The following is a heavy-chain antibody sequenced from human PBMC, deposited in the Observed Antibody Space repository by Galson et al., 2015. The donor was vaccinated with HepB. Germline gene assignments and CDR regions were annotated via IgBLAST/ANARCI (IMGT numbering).Heavy chain of an antibody. CDR3: TTDVNYSTYWSWLDP. CDR1: GFPFNNAW. Sequence: SLRLSCAASGFPFNNAWMTWVRQAPGMGLEWVGRIKSKTDGETTDYAAPVKGRFTISRDDSKNRLYLQMNSLKTEDTAVYYCTTDVNYSTYWSWLDPWGQGTLVTVPS. V-gene: IGHV3-15*01. CDR2: IKSKTDGETT. D-gene: IGHD2-8*02. J-gene: IGHJ5*02.